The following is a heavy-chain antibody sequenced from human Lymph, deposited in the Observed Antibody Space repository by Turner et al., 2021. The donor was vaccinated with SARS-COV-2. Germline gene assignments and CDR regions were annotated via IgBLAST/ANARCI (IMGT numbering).Heavy chain of an antibody. CDR2: ISYDGSNK. J-gene: IGHJ4*02. CDR3: ARDVGAALDY. D-gene: IGHD6-25*01. CDR1: GFTFSSYA. V-gene: IGHV3-30-3*01. Sequence: QVQLVESGGGVVQLGRSLRLPCAAYGFTFSSYAMHWVRQAPGKGLEGVAVISYDGSNKDYADTVKGRFTISRENSKNTLYLQMNSLRAEDTAVYYCARDVGAALDYWGQGTLVTVSS.